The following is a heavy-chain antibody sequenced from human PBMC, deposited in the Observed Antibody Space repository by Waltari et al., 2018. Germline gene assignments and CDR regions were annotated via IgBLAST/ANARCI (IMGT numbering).Heavy chain of an antibody. Sequence: QVQLQESGPGLVKPSETLSLTCTVSGGSISSHYWSWIRQPPGKGLEWIGYIYYSGSTNYNPSLKSRVTISVDTSKNQFSLKLSSVTAADTAVYYCAIDSYTATDYWGQGTLVTVSS. V-gene: IGHV4-59*11. J-gene: IGHJ4*02. CDR1: GGSISSHY. CDR2: IYYSGST. CDR3: AIDSYTATDY. D-gene: IGHD6-25*01.